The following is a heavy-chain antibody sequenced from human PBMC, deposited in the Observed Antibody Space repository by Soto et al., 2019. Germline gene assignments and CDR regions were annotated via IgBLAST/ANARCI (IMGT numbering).Heavy chain of an antibody. CDR3: ARHGVSFGPFDY. D-gene: IGHD3-3*01. CDR2: IYPDDSDV. V-gene: IGHV5-51*01. CDR1: QDIFTSNW. J-gene: IGHJ4*02. Sequence: PGESLKISCQVPQDIFTSNWIGWLRQMPGKGLEWMGVIYPDDSDVKYNPSFQGQVTISVDKSISTAYLQWSRRRDSDTAMYFCARHGVSFGPFDYWGQGTPVTVSS.